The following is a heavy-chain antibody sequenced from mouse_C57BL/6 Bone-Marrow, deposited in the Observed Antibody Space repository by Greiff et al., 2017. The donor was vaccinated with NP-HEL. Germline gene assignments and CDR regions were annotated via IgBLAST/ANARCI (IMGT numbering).Heavy chain of an antibody. CDR2: IDPENGDT. D-gene: IGHD1-1*01. V-gene: IGHV14-4*01. Sequence: VQLQQSGAELVRPGASVKLSCTASGFNIKDDYMHWVKPRPEQGLEWIGWIDPENGDTEYASKFQGKATITADTSSNTAYLQLSSLTSEDTAVYYCTRIYYYGSSYVAYWGQGTLVTVSA. CDR1: GFNIKDDY. CDR3: TRIYYYGSSYVAY. J-gene: IGHJ3*01.